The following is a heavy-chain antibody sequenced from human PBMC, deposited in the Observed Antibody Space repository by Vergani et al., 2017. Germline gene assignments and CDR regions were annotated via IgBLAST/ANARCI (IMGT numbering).Heavy chain of an antibody. CDR2: INHSGST. J-gene: IGHJ5*02. Sequence: QVQLQQWGAGLLKPSETLSLTCAVYGGSFSGYYWSWIRQPPGKGLEGIGEINHSGSTNYNPSLKRRVTISVDTGKYQCSLKLSSVTAADTAVYYCARGRGTRDSSSWYGGWFDPWGQGKLVTVSS. CDR1: GGSFSGYY. D-gene: IGHD6-13*01. CDR3: ARGRGTRDSSSWYGGWFDP. V-gene: IGHV4-34*01.